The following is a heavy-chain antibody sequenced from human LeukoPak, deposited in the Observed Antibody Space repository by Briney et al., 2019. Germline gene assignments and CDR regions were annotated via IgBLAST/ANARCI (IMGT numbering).Heavy chain of an antibody. CDR1: GFTFSSYS. J-gene: IGHJ4*02. Sequence: GGSLRLSCAASGFTFSSYSMNWVRQAPGKGLEWVSFISSSSYIYYADSMKGRFTISRDNAKNSLYLQMNSLRAGDTAVYYCARSREWIQLWPYWGQGTLVTVSS. V-gene: IGHV3-21*04. D-gene: IGHD5-18*01. CDR2: ISSSSYI. CDR3: ARSREWIQLWPY.